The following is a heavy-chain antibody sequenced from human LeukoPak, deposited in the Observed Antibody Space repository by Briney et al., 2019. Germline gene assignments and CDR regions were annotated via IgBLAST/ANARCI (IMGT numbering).Heavy chain of an antibody. J-gene: IGHJ5*02. D-gene: IGHD6-6*01. CDR2: IYSGGST. Sequence: ETLSLTCTVSNDSINNYYWSWVRQAPGKGLEWVSVIYSGGSTYYADSVKGRFTISRDNSKNTLYLQMNSLRAEDTAVYYCARNNLEYSSSSHWFDPWGQGTLVTVSS. V-gene: IGHV3-66*01. CDR1: NDSINNYY. CDR3: ARNNLEYSSSSHWFDP.